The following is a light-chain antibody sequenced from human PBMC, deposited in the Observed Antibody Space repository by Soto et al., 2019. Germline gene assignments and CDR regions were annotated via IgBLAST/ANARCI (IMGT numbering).Light chain of an antibody. V-gene: IGKV4-1*01. CDR3: QQYYGSPRA. J-gene: IGKJ4*01. CDR2: WAS. CDR1: QSVLYSSNNKNY. Sequence: DIVMTQSPDSLAVSLGERATINCKSSQSVLYSSNNKNYLAWYQQKPGQPPKLLIYWASTRESGVPDRFTGSGSGTDFTLTISSLQAEDVAVYYCQQYYGSPRAFGGRSKA.